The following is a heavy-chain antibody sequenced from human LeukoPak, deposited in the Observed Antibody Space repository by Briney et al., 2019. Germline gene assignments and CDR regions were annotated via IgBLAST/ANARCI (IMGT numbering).Heavy chain of an antibody. D-gene: IGHD3-22*01. CDR3: ARDGNYYDSSGYYYGGFDY. CDR2: ISYDGSNK. J-gene: IGHJ4*02. CDR1: GFTFSSYA. V-gene: IGHV3-30-3*01. Sequence: PGRSLRLSCAASGFTFSSYAMHWVRQAPGKGLEWVAVISYDGSNKYYADSVKGRFTISRDNSKNTPYLQMNSLRAEDTAVYYCARDGNYYDSSGYYYGGFDYWGQGTLVTVSS.